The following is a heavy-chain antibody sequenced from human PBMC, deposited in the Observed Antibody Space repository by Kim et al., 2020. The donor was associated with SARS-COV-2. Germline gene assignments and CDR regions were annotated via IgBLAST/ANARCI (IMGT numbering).Heavy chain of an antibody. CDR1: GGSFSGYY. V-gene: IGHV4-34*01. Sequence: SETLSLTCAVYGGSFSGYYWSWIRQPPGKGLEWIGEINHSGSTNYNPSLKSRVTISVDTSKNQFSLKLSSVTAADTAVYYCARGRGGYFDWLHSNWFDPWGQGTLVTVSS. CDR2: INHSGST. J-gene: IGHJ5*02. CDR3: ARGRGGYFDWLHSNWFDP. D-gene: IGHD3-9*01.